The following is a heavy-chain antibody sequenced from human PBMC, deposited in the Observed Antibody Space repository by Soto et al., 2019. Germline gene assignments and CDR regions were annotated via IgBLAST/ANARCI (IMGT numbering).Heavy chain of an antibody. CDR3: AKDGAPRYCNRSSCHPAGAY. D-gene: IGHD2-15*01. Sequence: QVQLVESGGGVVQPGRSLRLSCAGSGFTFSNYGLHWVRQAPGKGPEWVAAISYDGSNEYYADSVKGRFTISRDKSKKMLYLQMDSLRPEDTAVYYCAKDGAPRYCNRSSCHPAGAYWGQGTLVTVSS. V-gene: IGHV3-30*18. CDR1: GFTFSNYG. CDR2: ISYDGSNE. J-gene: IGHJ4*02.